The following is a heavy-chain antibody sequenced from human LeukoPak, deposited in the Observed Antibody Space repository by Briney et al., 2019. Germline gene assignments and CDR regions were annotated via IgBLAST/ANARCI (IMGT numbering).Heavy chain of an antibody. CDR2: IYYSGST. J-gene: IGHJ4*02. D-gene: IGHD3-22*01. CDR1: GASISSGGYS. Sequence: SSETLSLTCTVSGASISSGGYSWSWIRQHPGKGLEWIGYIYYSGSTYYNPSLKSRVTISVDTSKNQFSLKLSSVTAADTAVYYCARGSGYDIDYWGQGTLVTVSS. V-gene: IGHV4-31*03. CDR3: ARGSGYDIDY.